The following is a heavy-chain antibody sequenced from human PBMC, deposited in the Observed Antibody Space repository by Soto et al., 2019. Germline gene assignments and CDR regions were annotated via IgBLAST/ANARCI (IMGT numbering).Heavy chain of an antibody. J-gene: IGHJ4*02. CDR1: GFVFKDSS. D-gene: IGHD3-22*01. V-gene: IGHV3-73*01. CDR2: IRDRAYNYAT. CDR3: TRLISAAQDY. Sequence: EVLLVESGGGLVQPGGSLKLSCAASGFVFKDSSIHWVRQASVKGLEWFGRIRDRAYNYATSYAASVKGRFTISRDDSSNTAFLQMNSLKTEDTAIYYCTRLISAAQDYWGQGTRVTVSS.